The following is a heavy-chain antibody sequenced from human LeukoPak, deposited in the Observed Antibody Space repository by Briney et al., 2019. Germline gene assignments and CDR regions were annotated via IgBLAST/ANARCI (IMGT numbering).Heavy chain of an antibody. CDR3: AMHNTAMDTVDY. J-gene: IGHJ4*02. CDR1: GGTFISYA. D-gene: IGHD5-18*01. CDR2: INPNSGGT. V-gene: IGHV1-2*06. Sequence: ASVKVSCKASGGTFISYAISWVRQAPGQGLEWMGRINPNSGGTNYAQKFQGRATMTRDTSISTAYMELSRLRSDDTAVYYCAMHNTAMDTVDYWGQGTLVTVSS.